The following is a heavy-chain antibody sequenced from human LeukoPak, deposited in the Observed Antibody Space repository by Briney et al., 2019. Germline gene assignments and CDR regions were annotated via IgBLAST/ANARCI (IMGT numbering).Heavy chain of an antibody. V-gene: IGHV4-59*08. CDR1: GGSISSYY. J-gene: IGHJ5*02. CDR3: ARHPDYYDSSGYYPIANWFDP. D-gene: IGHD3-22*01. CDR2: IYYSGST. Sequence: SETLSLTCTVSGGSISSYYWSWIRQPPGKGLEWIGYIYYSGSTNYNPSLKSRVTISVDTSKNQFSLKLSSVTAADTAVYYCARHPDYYDSSGYYPIANWFDPWGQGTLVTVSS.